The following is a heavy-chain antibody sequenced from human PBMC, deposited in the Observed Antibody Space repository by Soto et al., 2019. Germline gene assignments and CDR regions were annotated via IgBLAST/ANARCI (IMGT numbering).Heavy chain of an antibody. D-gene: IGHD2-2*01. V-gene: IGHV3-74*01. Sequence: VQLVESGGGLVQPGGSLRLSCVASEFSFSTYWMHWVRQAPGKGLMWVARIDTTGSTTTYADSVQGRFTISRDNAKNTMYMQMNSVRDEDTAIYLSARVSADQYYYRMAAWGQGTKVTVS. CDR3: ARVSADQYYYRMAA. CDR1: EFSFSTYW. J-gene: IGHJ6*02. CDR2: IDTTGSTT.